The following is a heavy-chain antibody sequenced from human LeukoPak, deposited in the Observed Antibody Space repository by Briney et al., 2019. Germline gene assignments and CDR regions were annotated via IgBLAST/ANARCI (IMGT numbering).Heavy chain of an antibody. CDR2: INHSGSA. V-gene: IGHV4-34*01. J-gene: IGHJ5*02. CDR3: ARGYASHGSLNTPPYCWFDP. Sequence: SETLSLTCAVYGGSFSGYYWSWIRQPPGEGLEWIGEINHSGSANYNPSLKSRVTISVDTSKNQFSLKLSSVTAADTAVYYCARGYASHGSLNTPPYCWFDPWGQGTLVTVSS. CDR1: GGSFSGYY. D-gene: IGHD4/OR15-4a*01.